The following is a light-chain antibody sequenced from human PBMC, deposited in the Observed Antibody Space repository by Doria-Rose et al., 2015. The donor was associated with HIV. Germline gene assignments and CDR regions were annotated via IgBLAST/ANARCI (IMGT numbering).Light chain of an antibody. Sequence: MTQSPETLSVSPGESDTLSCRASQSVSTDLAWYQHKPGQAPRLTIWGASARATGIPARFSGSGSGTEFTLTISSLQSEDFAIYFCHQYNNWPTFGQGTRLDIK. CDR3: HQYNNWPT. J-gene: IGKJ5*01. CDR1: QSVSTD. V-gene: IGKV3-15*01. CDR2: GAS.